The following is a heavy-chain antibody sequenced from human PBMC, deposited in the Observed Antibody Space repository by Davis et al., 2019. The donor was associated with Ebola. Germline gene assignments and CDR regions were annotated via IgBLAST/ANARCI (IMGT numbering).Heavy chain of an antibody. Sequence: PGGSLRLSCAASGFTLSDYYMSWIRQAPGKGLVWVSRITNDETRTSYADSVQGRFTISRDNAKNTLFLQLNSLRVEDTAIYYCARREAASIDYWGQGTLVTVSS. CDR3: ARREAASIDY. CDR2: ITNDETRT. CDR1: GFTLSDYY. D-gene: IGHD6-25*01. J-gene: IGHJ4*02. V-gene: IGHV3-74*01.